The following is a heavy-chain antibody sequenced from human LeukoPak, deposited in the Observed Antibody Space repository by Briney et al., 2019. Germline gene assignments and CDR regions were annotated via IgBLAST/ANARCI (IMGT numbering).Heavy chain of an antibody. Sequence: GGSLRLSRAASGFTLSNYDMNWVRQAPGEGLEWVSSISTSSRYIYYKDSVRGRFTISRDDAKNSLYLEMNSLRAEDTAVYYCARADCSSSTCYLRRSWFDPWGQGTLVTVSS. CDR1: GFTLSNYD. CDR2: ISTSSRYI. CDR3: ARADCSSSTCYLRRSWFDP. D-gene: IGHD2-2*01. V-gene: IGHV3-21*01. J-gene: IGHJ5*02.